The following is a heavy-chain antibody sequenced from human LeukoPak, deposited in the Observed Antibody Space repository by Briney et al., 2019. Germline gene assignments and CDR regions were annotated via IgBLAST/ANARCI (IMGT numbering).Heavy chain of an antibody. CDR2: IYTSGST. J-gene: IGHJ4*02. Sequence: SETLSLTCTVSGGSISSGSYYWSWLRQPAGTGLEWIGRIYTSGSTNYNPSLKSRVTISVDTSKNQFSLKLSSVTAADTAVYYCARSPPTRRASVYYFDYWGQGTLVTVSS. CDR3: ARSPPTRRASVYYFDY. V-gene: IGHV4-61*02. CDR1: GGSISSGSYY. D-gene: IGHD2-8*01.